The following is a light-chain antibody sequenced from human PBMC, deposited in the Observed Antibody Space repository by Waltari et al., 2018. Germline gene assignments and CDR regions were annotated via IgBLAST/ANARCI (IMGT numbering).Light chain of an antibody. CDR3: HSYDSSLSSWL. CDR1: TSNIGATYD. J-gene: IGLJ3*02. V-gene: IGLV1-40*01. CDR2: GDS. Sequence: QSVLTQPSSVSGAPGQRVTISCNGSTSNIGATYDVHWYQQIPGTVPRFLISGDSNRPSGVPDRFSASKSGPSASLAIADLHVEDEADYYCHSYDSSLSSWLFGGGTKLTVL.